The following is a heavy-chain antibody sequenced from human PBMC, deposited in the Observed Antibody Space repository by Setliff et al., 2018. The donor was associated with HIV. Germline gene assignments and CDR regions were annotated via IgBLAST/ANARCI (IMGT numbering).Heavy chain of an antibody. V-gene: IGHV3-30*02. CDR3: AKDKSYHDYIWGSSVLAY. CDR2: IRYDGSNK. J-gene: IGHJ4*02. CDR1: GFTFSSYG. Sequence: GSLRLSCAASGFTFSSYGMHWVRQAPGKGLEWVAFIRYDGSNKYYADSVKGRFTISRDNSKNTLFLQMNSLRPEDTAIYYCAKDKSYHDYIWGSSVLAYWGQGTLVTVSS. D-gene: IGHD3-16*01.